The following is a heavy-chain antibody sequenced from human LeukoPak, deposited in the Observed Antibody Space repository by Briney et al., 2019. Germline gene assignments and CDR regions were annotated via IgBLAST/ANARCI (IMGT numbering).Heavy chain of an antibody. J-gene: IGHJ4*02. CDR3: GRGSAEFDY. CDR2: INEDGSEK. V-gene: IGHV3-7*01. D-gene: IGHD2-15*01. Sequence: PGGSLRLSCAASGFTFSTSWMNWVRQAPGKGLEWVASINEDGSEKHYVDSAKGRFTISRDNAKNSLYLQMNSLRAEDTAVYYCGRGSAEFDYWGQGTLVTVSS. CDR1: GFTFSTSW.